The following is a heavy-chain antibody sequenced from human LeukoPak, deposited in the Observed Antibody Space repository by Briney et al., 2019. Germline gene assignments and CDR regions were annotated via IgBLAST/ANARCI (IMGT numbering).Heavy chain of an antibody. CDR2: XSRDGXST. CDR3: AKDKRNSGSYPGTLDG. V-gene: IGHV3-43*02. J-gene: IGHJ3*01. D-gene: IGHD1-26*01. Sequence: GGSLRLSCVGSGFTFDDYGLHXXRXVPGXGLXXXXXXSRDGXSTYYADSVKXXXIXSRXNSKNSLYLQMNSPTTEDTALYYCAKDKRNSGSYPGTLDGWGQGTMVTVSS. CDR1: GFTFDDYG.